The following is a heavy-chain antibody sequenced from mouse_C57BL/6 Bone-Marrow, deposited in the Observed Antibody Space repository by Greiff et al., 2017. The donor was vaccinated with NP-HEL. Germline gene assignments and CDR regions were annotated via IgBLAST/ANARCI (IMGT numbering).Heavy chain of an antibody. J-gene: IGHJ3*01. CDR2: IYPGAGDT. CDR1: GYAFSSYW. Sequence: QVQLQQSGAELVKPGASVKIFCKASGYAFSSYWMNWVKQRPGKGLEWIGKIYPGAGDTNYNGKFKDKASLTADKSSITAYMQLSSLTSEDSAVYCCARGAYWGQGTLVTVSA. CDR3: ARGAY. V-gene: IGHV1-80*01.